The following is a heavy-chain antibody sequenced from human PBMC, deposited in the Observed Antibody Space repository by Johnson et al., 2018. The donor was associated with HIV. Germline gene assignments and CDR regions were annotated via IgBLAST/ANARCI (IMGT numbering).Heavy chain of an antibody. CDR3: ARAEPNFWSGSGAFDI. CDR2: IYSGGSI. D-gene: IGHD3-3*01. CDR1: GFTVSTNY. Sequence: VQLVESGGGLVQPRGSLRLSCAASGFTVSTNYMSWVRQTPERGLEWVSVIYSGGSIYYADSVKGRFTISRDNSKNALYLQMNSLRAEDTAVYYCARAEPNFWSGSGAFDIWGQGTMVTVSS. J-gene: IGHJ3*02. V-gene: IGHV3-66*01.